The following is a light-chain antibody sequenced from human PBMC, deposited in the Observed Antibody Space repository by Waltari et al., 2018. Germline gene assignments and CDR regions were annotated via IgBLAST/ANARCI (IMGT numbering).Light chain of an antibody. CDR3: CSYAGSSTVV. Sequence: QSALTQPASVSGSPGQSITIPCTGTSSDACSNHLVSWYQQHPGKDPKLMIYEVSKRPSVVSNRFSDSKSGNTASLTISGLQAEDEADYYCCSYAGSSTVVFGGGTKLTVL. J-gene: IGLJ2*01. V-gene: IGLV2-23*02. CDR1: SSDACSNHL. CDR2: EVS.